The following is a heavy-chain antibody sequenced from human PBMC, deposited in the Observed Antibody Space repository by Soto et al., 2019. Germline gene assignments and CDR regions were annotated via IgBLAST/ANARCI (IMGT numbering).Heavy chain of an antibody. CDR1: GFTFSSYG. CDR3: AKLTRAGNYYDSSGSNYYYGMDV. J-gene: IGHJ6*02. Sequence: GGSLRLSCAASGFTFSSYGMHWVRRAPGKGLEWVAVISYDGSNKYYADSVKGRFTISRDNSKNTLYLQMNSLRAEDTAVYYCAKLTRAGNYYDSSGSNYYYGMDVWGQGTTVTVSS. V-gene: IGHV3-30*18. CDR2: ISYDGSNK. D-gene: IGHD3-22*01.